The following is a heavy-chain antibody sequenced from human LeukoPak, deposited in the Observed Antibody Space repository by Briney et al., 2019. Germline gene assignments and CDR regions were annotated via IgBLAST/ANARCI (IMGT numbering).Heavy chain of an antibody. Sequence: PGGSLRLSCAASGFTFDDYAMHWVRQAPGKGLEWVSGISWNSGSIGYADSVKGRFTISRDNSKNTLYLQMNSLRAEDTAVYYCARDPGNGVYARYYYYYIDVWAKGPRSPSP. D-gene: IGHD2-8*01. CDR3: ARDPGNGVYARYYYYYIDV. CDR2: ISWNSGSI. V-gene: IGHV3-9*01. CDR1: GFTFDDYA. J-gene: IGHJ6*03.